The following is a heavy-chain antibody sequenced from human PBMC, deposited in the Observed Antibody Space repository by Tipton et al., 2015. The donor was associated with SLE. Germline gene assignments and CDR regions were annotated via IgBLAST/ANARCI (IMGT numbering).Heavy chain of an antibody. CDR1: GASISSSF. J-gene: IGHJ5*02. V-gene: IGHV4-4*07. D-gene: IGHD2-8*01. CDR2: IYTSGST. Sequence: TLSLTCTISGASISSSFWGWIRTSAEKGMEWRGRIYTSGSTAYNPSLKSRVTMSVDLSNKNFLLKLNSVTAADSAVYYCAGHKDIRNGPHLDHWGQGALVTVSS. CDR3: AGHKDIRNGPHLDH.